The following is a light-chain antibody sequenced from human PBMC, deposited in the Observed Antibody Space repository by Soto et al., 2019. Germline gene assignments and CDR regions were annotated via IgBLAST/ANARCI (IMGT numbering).Light chain of an antibody. CDR1: QSVSSS. J-gene: IGKJ4*01. CDR3: QQSNNWPPLT. CDR2: GAS. V-gene: IGKV3-15*01. Sequence: EIVMTQSPATLSVSPGERVTLSCRASQSVSSSLAWYQQKPGQAPRLLIHGASTRATGIPARFSGSGSGTDFTLTISSLQSEDFAVYYCQQSNNWPPLTFGGGTKVEIK.